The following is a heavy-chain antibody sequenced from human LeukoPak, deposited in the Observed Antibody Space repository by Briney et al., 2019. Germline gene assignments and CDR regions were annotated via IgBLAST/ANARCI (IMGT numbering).Heavy chain of an antibody. V-gene: IGHV4-59*01. CDR2: IYYSGST. Sequence: PSETLSLTCTVSGGSISSYYWSWIRQPPGKGLEWLGYIYYSGSTNYNPSLKSRVTISVDTSKNQFSLKLSSVTAADTAVYYCARDLAVAGTDYYYYGMDVWGKGTTVTVSS. J-gene: IGHJ6*04. D-gene: IGHD6-19*01. CDR1: GGSISSYY. CDR3: ARDLAVAGTDYYYYGMDV.